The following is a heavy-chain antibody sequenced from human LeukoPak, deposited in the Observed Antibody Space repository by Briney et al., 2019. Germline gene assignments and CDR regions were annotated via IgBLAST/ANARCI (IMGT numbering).Heavy chain of an antibody. D-gene: IGHD6-13*01. CDR3: ARDTTGYPDY. CDR2: ISGSGGST. CDR1: GFTFSSYA. Sequence: GASLRLSCAASGFTFSSYAMSWARQAPGKGLEWVSAISGSGGSTYYADSVKGRFTISRDNSKNTLYLQMNSLRAEDTAVYYCARDTTGYPDYWGQGTLVTVSS. V-gene: IGHV3-23*01. J-gene: IGHJ4*02.